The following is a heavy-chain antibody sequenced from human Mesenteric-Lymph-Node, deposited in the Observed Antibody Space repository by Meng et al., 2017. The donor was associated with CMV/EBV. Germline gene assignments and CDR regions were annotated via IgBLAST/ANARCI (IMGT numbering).Heavy chain of an antibody. CDR2: IYYSGNT. CDR3: AKRNLVGPAFDI. CDR1: GGSISSSSYY. Sequence: VSGGSISSSSYYWGWIRQPPGKGVEWIGSIYYSGNTYYNPSLWSRVTISVDTSKNQFSLNLSSVTAADTAVYYCAKRNLVGPAFDIWGQGTVVTVS. D-gene: IGHD6-6*01. V-gene: IGHV4-39*01. J-gene: IGHJ3*02.